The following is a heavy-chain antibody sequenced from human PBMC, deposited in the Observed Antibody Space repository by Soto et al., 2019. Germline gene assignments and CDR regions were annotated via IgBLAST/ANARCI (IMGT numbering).Heavy chain of an antibody. CDR3: ARGDRGAFDL. CDR1: GFTFSYYW. Sequence: EVQLVESGGGSVQPGESLRLSCAASGFTFSYYWMHWVRQAPGKGLVWVSRIHSDGSSTTYADSVKGRFTISRDNARNTLYLQMNSLRAEDTAVYYCARGDRGAFDLWGQGTVVTVSS. D-gene: IGHD1-26*01. V-gene: IGHV3-74*01. J-gene: IGHJ3*01. CDR2: IHSDGSST.